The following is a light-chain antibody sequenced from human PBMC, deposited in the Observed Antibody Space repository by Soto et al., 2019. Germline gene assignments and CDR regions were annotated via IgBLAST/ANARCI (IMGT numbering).Light chain of an antibody. CDR1: ENIYTN. CDR3: QQYYNWPRT. J-gene: IGKJ5*01. Sequence: VMTPSPATLSVSPGERATLSCRASENIYTNLAWYQQKPGQAHRLLFYGASTRATGLPARFSGTGSGTEFTLTINSLQAEDSAVYYCQQYYNWPRTFGQGTRLEIK. CDR2: GAS. V-gene: IGKV3-15*01.